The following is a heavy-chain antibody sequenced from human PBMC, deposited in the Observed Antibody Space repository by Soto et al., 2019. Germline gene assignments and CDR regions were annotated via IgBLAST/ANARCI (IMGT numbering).Heavy chain of an antibody. Sequence: KTSETVSLTCTVSGGSISIGGYYWSWIRQYPGKGLEWIGYISYSGRTYYNPSLKSRITISVDTSKNQFFLKLRSVTAADTAVYYCARDNYYTGSGYYPSCPEYLQHWRKGSGITASS. D-gene: IGHD3-22*01. CDR1: GGSISIGGYY. V-gene: IGHV4-31*03. CDR3: ARDNYYTGSGYYPSCPEYLQH. J-gene: IGHJ1*01. CDR2: ISYSGRT.